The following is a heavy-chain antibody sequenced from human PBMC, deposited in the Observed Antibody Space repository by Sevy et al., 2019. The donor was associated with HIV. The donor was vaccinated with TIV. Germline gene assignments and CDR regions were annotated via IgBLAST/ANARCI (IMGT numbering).Heavy chain of an antibody. CDR1: GFAFSSSW. J-gene: IGHJ6*02. CDR3: ARLCTGFIYYYYYGMDV. CDR2: IKQDGSEK. D-gene: IGHD2-2*01. Sequence: GGSLRLSCAASGFAFSSSWMTWVRQAPGKGLEWVANIKQDGSEKYYVDFLKGRFTISRDNAKNSAYLQMNSLRAEDTALYYCARLCTGFIYYYYYGMDVWGQGTTVTVSS. V-gene: IGHV3-7*01.